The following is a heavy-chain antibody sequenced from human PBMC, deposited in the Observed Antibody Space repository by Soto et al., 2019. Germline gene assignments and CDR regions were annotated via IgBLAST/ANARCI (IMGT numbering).Heavy chain of an antibody. D-gene: IGHD3-10*01. Sequence: EVQLLESGGGLVQPGGSLRLSCAASGFTFTSYAMSWVRQAPGKGLEWVSTISGSGGSTYYADSVKGRFTISRDNSKNTLYLQMNSLRAEDTAVYYCAKGGNEYYYGSGSYYLFDYWGQGTLVTVSS. CDR1: GFTFTSYA. J-gene: IGHJ4*02. CDR3: AKGGNEYYYGSGSYYLFDY. CDR2: ISGSGGST. V-gene: IGHV3-23*01.